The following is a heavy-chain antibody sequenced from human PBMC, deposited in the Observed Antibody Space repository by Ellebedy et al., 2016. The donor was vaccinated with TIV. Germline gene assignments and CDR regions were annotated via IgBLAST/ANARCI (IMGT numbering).Heavy chain of an antibody. V-gene: IGHV3-48*04. D-gene: IGHD1-26*01. Sequence: GESLKISCAASGFTVSSNYMSWVRQAPGKGLEWISYINGVSSAIYYADSVKGRFSISRDNGENSVYLQMNGLRAEDTAVYYCARAIVGFSVFDYWGQGILVTVSS. J-gene: IGHJ4*02. CDR1: GFTVSSNY. CDR2: INGVSSAI. CDR3: ARAIVGFSVFDY.